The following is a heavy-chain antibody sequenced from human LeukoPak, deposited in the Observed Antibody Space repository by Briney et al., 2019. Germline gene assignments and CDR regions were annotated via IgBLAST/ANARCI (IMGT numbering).Heavy chain of an antibody. V-gene: IGHV1-18*01. CDR3: ARSGRSSLVPAANDY. CDR1: GYTFTSYG. J-gene: IGHJ4*02. Sequence: ASVKLSCKASGYTFTSYGISWVRQAPGQGLEWMGWISAYNGNTNYAQKLQGRVTMTRDTSTSTAYMELRSLGPGDTAVYYCARSGRSSLVPAANDYWGQGTLVTVSS. CDR2: ISAYNGNT. D-gene: IGHD2-2*01.